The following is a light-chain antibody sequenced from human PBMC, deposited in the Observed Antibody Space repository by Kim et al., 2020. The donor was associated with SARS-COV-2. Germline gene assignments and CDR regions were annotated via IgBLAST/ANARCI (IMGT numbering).Light chain of an antibody. CDR1: SSDVGSSNL. CDR3: CAYAGGSTYV. V-gene: IGLV2-23*02. J-gene: IGLJ1*01. CDR2: EVT. Sequence: GQSVTISCTATSSDVGSSNLVSWYQQHPGQAPKLLIYEVTKRPSGVSYRVSGSKSGNTASLTISGLQAEDEADYYCCAYAGGSTYVCGTGTKVTVL.